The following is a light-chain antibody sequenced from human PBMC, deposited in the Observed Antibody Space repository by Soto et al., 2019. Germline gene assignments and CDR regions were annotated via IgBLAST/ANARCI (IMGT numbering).Light chain of an antibody. CDR2: AAS. Sequence: EIVMTQSLATLSVSPGESATVSCRATKTVSDNLAWYQQKPGQSPRLLIYAASTRATGIPARFSGSGSGTEFTLTISNLQSEDFAIYYCQQYNNWPPGTFGQGTKVEVK. CDR3: QQYNNWPPGT. CDR1: KTVSDN. V-gene: IGKV3-15*01. J-gene: IGKJ1*01.